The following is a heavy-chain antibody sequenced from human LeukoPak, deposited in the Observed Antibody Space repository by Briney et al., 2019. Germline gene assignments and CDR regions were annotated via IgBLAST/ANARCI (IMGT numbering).Heavy chain of an antibody. J-gene: IGHJ4*02. CDR1: GYTFTGYY. Sequence: ASVKVSCTASGYTFTGYYMHWVRQAPGQGLEWMGWINPNSGGTNYAQKFQGRVTMTRDTSISTAYMELSRLRSDDTAVYYCATTREPGYSSGWFDYWGQGTLVTVSS. CDR3: ATTREPGYSSGWFDY. V-gene: IGHV1-2*02. CDR2: INPNSGGT. D-gene: IGHD6-19*01.